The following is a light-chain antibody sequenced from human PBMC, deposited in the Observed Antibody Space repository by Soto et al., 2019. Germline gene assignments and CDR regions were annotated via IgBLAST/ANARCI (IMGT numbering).Light chain of an antibody. CDR2: SAS. CDR3: QQGHNWPLT. V-gene: IGKV3-15*01. Sequence: EIAMTQSPATLSVSPGERATLSCRASQSISTELAWYQQIPGQPPRLLIYSASTRATGVPARFTGSGSGSEFTLTISGLQSEEFAIYYCQQGHNWPLTFGQVNRLEI. J-gene: IGKJ2*01. CDR1: QSISTE.